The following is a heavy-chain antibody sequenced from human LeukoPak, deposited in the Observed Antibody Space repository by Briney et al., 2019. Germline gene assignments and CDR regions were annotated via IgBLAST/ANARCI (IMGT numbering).Heavy chain of an antibody. V-gene: IGHV3-30*02. CDR2: IQYDGSNK. CDR3: AKDIGYNGNVGFDP. D-gene: IGHD1-20*01. CDR1: GFTFSSYG. J-gene: IGHJ5*02. Sequence: GGSLRLSCAASGFTFSSYGMRWVRQAPGKGLEWVAFIQYDGSNKYYADSVKGRFTISRDNSKNTLYLQMNSLRAEDTAVYYCAKDIGYNGNVGFDPWGQGTLVTASS.